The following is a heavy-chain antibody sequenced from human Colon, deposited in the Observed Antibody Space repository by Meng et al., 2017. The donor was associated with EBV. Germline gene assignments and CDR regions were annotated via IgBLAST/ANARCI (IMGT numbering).Heavy chain of an antibody. Sequence: QGQIQQGADGWLKPSGTLSPTCAVSGGSFSGYYWSWIRQAPGKGLEWIGEINHSGSTKFNPSLESRVSISVDTSENQVSLKLTSVTAADTAVYYCARRTTVNLRSFDSWGQGTLVTVSS. CDR2: INHSGST. V-gene: IGHV4-34*01. J-gene: IGHJ4*02. CDR3: ARRTTVNLRSFDS. CDR1: GGSFSGYY. D-gene: IGHD4-17*01.